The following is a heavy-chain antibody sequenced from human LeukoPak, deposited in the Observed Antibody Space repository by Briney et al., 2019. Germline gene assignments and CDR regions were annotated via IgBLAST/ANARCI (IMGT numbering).Heavy chain of an antibody. CDR1: GFTFSVYN. V-gene: IGHV3-48*04. CDR3: ARDTGYGVNDY. D-gene: IGHD4-17*01. J-gene: IGHJ4*02. Sequence: GGSLRLSCAVSGFTFSVYNMNWVRQAPGKGLEWISYISTSSDTIHYADYVKGRFTISRDNAKNSLFLQMNSLRAEDTAVYYCARDTGYGVNDYWGQGTLVTVSS. CDR2: ISTSSDTI.